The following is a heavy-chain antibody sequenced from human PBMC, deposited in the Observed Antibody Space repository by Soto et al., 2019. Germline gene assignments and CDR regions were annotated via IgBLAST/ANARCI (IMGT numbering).Heavy chain of an antibody. V-gene: IGHV1-69*06. CDR2: IIPICNTA. CDR1: GGTFSSYA. D-gene: IGHD2-2*01. CDR3: ARGSSRGGNSCRY. J-gene: IGHJ4*02. Sequence: SVKVSCKASGGTFSSYAISWVRQAPGQGLEWMGGIIPICNTANYAQKFQGRVTITADKSTSTAYMELSSLRSEDTAVYYCARGSSRGGNSCRYWGQGTLVTVSS.